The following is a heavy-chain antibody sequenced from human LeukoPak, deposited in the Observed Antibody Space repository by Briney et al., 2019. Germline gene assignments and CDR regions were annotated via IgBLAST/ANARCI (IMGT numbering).Heavy chain of an antibody. J-gene: IGHJ5*02. CDR3: ARESSSGWDNWFDP. V-gene: IGHV3-53*01. CDR2: IYSGGST. D-gene: IGHD6-19*01. Sequence: PGGSLRLSCAASGFTVSSNYMSWVRQAPGKGLEWVSVIYSGGSTYYADSVKGRFTISGDNSKNTLYLQMNSLRAEDTAVYYCARESSSGWDNWFDPWGQGTLVTVSS. CDR1: GFTVSSNY.